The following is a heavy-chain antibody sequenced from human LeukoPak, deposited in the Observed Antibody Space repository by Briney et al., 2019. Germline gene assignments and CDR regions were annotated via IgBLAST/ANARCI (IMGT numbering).Heavy chain of an antibody. D-gene: IGHD3-3*01. Sequence: SETLSLTCTVSGGSISSGGYYWSWIRQHPGKGLEWIGYIYYSGSTYYNPSLKSRVTISVDTSKNQFSLKLSSVTAAGTAVYYCASPSFWSGYWRFDYWGQGTLVTVSS. CDR1: GGSISSGGYY. V-gene: IGHV4-31*03. J-gene: IGHJ4*02. CDR2: IYYSGST. CDR3: ASPSFWSGYWRFDY.